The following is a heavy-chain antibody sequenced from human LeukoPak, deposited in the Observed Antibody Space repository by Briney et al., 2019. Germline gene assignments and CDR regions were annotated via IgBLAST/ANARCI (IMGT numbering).Heavy chain of an antibody. CDR1: GGSISRGGYY. J-gene: IGHJ4*02. CDR3: ARGLPYDSSGYYFDGFDH. V-gene: IGHV4-31*03. D-gene: IGHD3-22*01. Sequence: RASQTLSLTCSVSGGSISRGGYYWSWIRQHPGKGLEWIGYIYYSRSTYYNPSLKSRVTISVDTSKNQFSLKLNSVTAADTAVYYCARGLPYDSSGYYFDGFDHWGQGTLVAVSS. CDR2: IYYSRST.